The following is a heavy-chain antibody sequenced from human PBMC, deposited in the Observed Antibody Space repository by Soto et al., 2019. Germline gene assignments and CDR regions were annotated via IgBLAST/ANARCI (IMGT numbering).Heavy chain of an antibody. D-gene: IGHD3-10*01. CDR1: GYTFTSYG. V-gene: IGHV1-18*01. Sequence: QVQLVQSGAEVKKPGASVKVSCKASGYTFTSYGISWVRQAPGQGLEGMGWISAYNGNTNVAQKLQGRVTMTTDTSXKPAYMELRSLRSDDTAVYYCARDLTGRGSGSPIGDWGQGTLVTVSS. CDR2: ISAYNGNT. CDR3: ARDLTGRGSGSPIGD. J-gene: IGHJ4*02.